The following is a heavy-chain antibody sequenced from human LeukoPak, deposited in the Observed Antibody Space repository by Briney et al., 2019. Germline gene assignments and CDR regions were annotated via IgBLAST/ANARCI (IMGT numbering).Heavy chain of an antibody. J-gene: IGHJ3*02. CDR2: INPNSGAT. D-gene: IGHD3-22*01. CDR3: ARGEYVISGYRNDAFDI. Sequence: ASVKVSCKPSGYTLTDYYMHWVRQAPRQRLEWMGWINPNSGATKYAQKFQGRVTMTRDTSISTAYMELSRLTSDDTAVYYCARGEYVISGYRNDAFDIWGQGTMVTVSS. V-gene: IGHV1-2*02. CDR1: GYTLTDYY.